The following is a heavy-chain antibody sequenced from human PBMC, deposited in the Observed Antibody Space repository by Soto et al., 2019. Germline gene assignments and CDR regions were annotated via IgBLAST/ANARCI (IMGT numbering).Heavy chain of an antibody. Sequence: GGSTRCSCLASSLTLTHYGIPWVRQHRRSGMEKMAVLSNDGSNKYDVDSVKGRFTISRDNSKNILDLQMDSLRVEDTAVYYCAKDVHGGSVVAAAHYWGLGTLVTVSS. CDR2: LSNDGSNK. CDR3: AKDVHGGSVVAAAHY. D-gene: IGHD2-15*01. J-gene: IGHJ4*02. V-gene: IGHV3-30*18. CDR1: SLTLTHYG.